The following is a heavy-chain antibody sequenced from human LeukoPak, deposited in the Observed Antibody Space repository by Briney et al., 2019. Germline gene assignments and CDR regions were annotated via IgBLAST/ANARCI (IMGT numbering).Heavy chain of an antibody. CDR1: GGSISSSSYY. D-gene: IGHD2-15*01. Sequence: SETLSLTCTVSGGSISSSSYYWGWIRQPPGRGLEWIGSIYYSGSTYYNPSLKSRVTISVDTSKNQFSLKLSSVTAADTAVYYCARETSYCSGGSCSQYYFDYWGQGTLVTVSS. CDR3: ARETSYCSGGSCSQYYFDY. CDR2: IYYSGST. J-gene: IGHJ4*02. V-gene: IGHV4-39*07.